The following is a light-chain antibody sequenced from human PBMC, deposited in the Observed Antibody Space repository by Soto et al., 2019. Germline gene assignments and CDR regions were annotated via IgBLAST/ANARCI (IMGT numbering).Light chain of an antibody. Sequence: AIRMTQSPSSFSASTGARVTITCRASQGISSYLAWYQQKPGKAPKLLVYAASTLQYGVPSRFSGSGSGTDVTLTISCLQSEDFATYFCQQYYTYPQTFGQGTKLEIK. J-gene: IGKJ2*01. CDR3: QQYYTYPQT. CDR1: QGISSY. CDR2: AAS. V-gene: IGKV1-8*01.